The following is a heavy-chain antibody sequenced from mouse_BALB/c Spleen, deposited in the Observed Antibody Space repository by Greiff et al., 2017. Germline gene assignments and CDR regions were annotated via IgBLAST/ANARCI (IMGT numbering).Heavy chain of an antibody. CDR1: GFSLTSYG. CDR3: ARASTMITTWAMDY. D-gene: IGHD2-4*01. Sequence: VKLMESGPGLVAPSQSLSITCTVSGFSLTSYGVHWVRQPPGKGLEWLGVIWAGGSTNYNSALMSRLSISKDNSKSQVFLKMNSLQTDDTAMYYCARASTMITTWAMDYWGQGTSVTVSS. J-gene: IGHJ4*01. V-gene: IGHV2-9*02. CDR2: IWAGGST.